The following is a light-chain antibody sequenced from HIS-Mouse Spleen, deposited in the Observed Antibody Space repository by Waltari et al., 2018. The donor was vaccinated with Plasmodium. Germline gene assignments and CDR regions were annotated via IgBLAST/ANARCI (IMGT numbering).Light chain of an antibody. J-gene: IGLJ3*02. V-gene: IGLV3-10*03. Sequence: SYELTQPPSVSVSPGQTARITCSGDALPKKYAYWYPQKSGQAPVLVIYEDSKRPSGIPERFSGSSSGTMATLTISGAQVEDEDDYYCYSTDSSGNHRVFGGGTKLTVL. CDR2: EDS. CDR3: YSTDSSGNHRV. CDR1: ALPKKY.